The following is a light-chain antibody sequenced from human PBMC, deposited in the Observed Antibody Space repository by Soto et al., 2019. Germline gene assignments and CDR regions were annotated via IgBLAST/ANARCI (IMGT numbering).Light chain of an antibody. V-gene: IGKV3-15*01. Sequence: EIVMTQSPATLSVSPGERATLSCRASQSVSSNLAWYQQIPGQAPRLLIYGASTRATGIPARFSGSGSVTDFTLTISSLQSDAFAVYYCQQYNNWPPITFGQGTRLEIK. CDR3: QQYNNWPPIT. J-gene: IGKJ5*01. CDR2: GAS. CDR1: QSVSSN.